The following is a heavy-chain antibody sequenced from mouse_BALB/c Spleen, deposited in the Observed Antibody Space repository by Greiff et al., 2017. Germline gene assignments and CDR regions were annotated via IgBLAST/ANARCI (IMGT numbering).Heavy chain of an antibody. D-gene: IGHD2-1*01. V-gene: IGHV1-54*01. CDR2: INPGSGGT. CDR1: GYAFTNYL. Sequence: VKLLESGAELVRPGTSVKVSCKASGYAFTNYLIEWVKQRPGQGLEWIGVINPGSGGTNYNEKFKGKATLTADKSSSTAYMQLSSLTSDDSAVYFCANLYGNYAWFAYWGQGTLVTVSA. CDR3: ANLYGNYAWFAY. J-gene: IGHJ3*01.